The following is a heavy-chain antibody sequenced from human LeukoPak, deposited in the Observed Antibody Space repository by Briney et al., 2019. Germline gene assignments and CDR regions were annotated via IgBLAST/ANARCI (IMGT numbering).Heavy chain of an antibody. V-gene: IGHV3-23*01. CDR2: ISGPGSST. J-gene: IGHJ4*02. D-gene: IGHD3-22*01. Sequence: PGGSLRLSCAASGFTFSNTAMSWVRQAPGKGLEWVSTISGPGSSTYSADSVKGRFTISRDNSKNTLYLQMHSLRAEDTAIYYCAKPSRDFDSSGYSHFDYWGQGTLVTVSS. CDR3: AKPSRDFDSSGYSHFDY. CDR1: GFTFSNTA.